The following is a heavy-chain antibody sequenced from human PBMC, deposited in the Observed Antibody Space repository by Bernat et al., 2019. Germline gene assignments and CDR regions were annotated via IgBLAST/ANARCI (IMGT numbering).Heavy chain of an antibody. CDR3: ARGGNYVWGSYRSPRGYNWFDP. J-gene: IGHJ5*02. D-gene: IGHD3-16*02. CDR2: IYHSGST. Sequence: QVQLQESGPGLVKPSETLSLTCAVSGYSISSGYYWGWIRQPPGKGLEWIGSIYHSGSTYYNPSLKSRVTISVDTSKTQFSLKLSSVTAADTAVYYCARGGNYVWGSYRSPRGYNWFDPWGQGTLVTVSS. V-gene: IGHV4-38-2*01. CDR1: GYSISSGYY.